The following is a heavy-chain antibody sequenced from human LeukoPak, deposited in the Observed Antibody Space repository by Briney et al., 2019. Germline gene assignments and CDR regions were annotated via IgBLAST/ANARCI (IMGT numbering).Heavy chain of an antibody. Sequence: GGSLRLSCLTSGFTLSTNAMSWVRQAPGKGLEWISGISGSGASTYYADSVKGRFTISRDDSRNTLFLQMNSLRAEDTAVYYCASLLVAGVASVDYWGQGTLVTVSS. CDR2: ISGSGAST. CDR3: ASLLVAGVASVDY. J-gene: IGHJ4*02. V-gene: IGHV3-23*01. D-gene: IGHD6-19*01. CDR1: GFTLSTNA.